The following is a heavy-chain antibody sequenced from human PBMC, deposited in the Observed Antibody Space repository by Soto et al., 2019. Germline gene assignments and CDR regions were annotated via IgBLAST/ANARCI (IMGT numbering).Heavy chain of an antibody. J-gene: IGHJ6*02. D-gene: IGHD6-6*01. V-gene: IGHV3-30*18. CDR3: ANSPAAPPYYYYYGMDV. CDR1: GFTFSSYG. CDR2: ISYDGSNK. Sequence: PGGSLRLSCAASGFTFSSYGMHWVRQAPGKGLEWVAVISYDGSNKYYADSVKGRFTISRDNSKNTLYLQMNSLRAEDTAVYYCANSPAAPPYYYYYGMDVWGQGTTVTVSS.